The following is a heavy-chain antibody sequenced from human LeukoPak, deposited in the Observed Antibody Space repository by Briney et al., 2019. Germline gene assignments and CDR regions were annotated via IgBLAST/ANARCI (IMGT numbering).Heavy chain of an antibody. V-gene: IGHV3-23*01. Sequence: SGGSLRLSCAASGFTFSSYAMSWVRQAPGKGLEWVSATSGSGGSTYYADSVKGRFTISRDNSKNTLYLQMNSLRAEDTAVYYCAKDAYGSGSYPDYWGQGTLVTVSS. J-gene: IGHJ4*02. CDR2: TSGSGGST. CDR1: GFTFSSYA. D-gene: IGHD3-10*01. CDR3: AKDAYGSGSYPDY.